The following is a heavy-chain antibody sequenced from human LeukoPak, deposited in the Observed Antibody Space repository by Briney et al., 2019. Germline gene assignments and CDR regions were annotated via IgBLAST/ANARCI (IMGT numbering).Heavy chain of an antibody. J-gene: IGHJ4*02. D-gene: IGHD6-13*01. CDR1: GGSISSSSYY. CDR3: ARAEAAVDGHFDY. Sequence: PSETLSLTCTVSGGSISSSSYYWGWIRQPPGKGLEWIGSIYYSGSTYYNPSLKSRVTISVDTSKNQFSLKLSSVTAADTAVYYCARAEAAVDGHFDYWGQGTLVTVSS. V-gene: IGHV4-39*07. CDR2: IYYSGST.